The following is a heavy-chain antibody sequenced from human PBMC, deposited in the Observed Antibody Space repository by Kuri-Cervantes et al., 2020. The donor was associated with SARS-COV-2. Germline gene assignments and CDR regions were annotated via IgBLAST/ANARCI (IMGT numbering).Heavy chain of an antibody. D-gene: IGHD3-10*01. CDR2: INPNSGGT. CDR1: GYTFTAYY. Sequence: ASVKVSCKASGYTFTAYYMHWVRQAPGQGLEWMGWINPNSGGTSYAQKFQGRVTMTRDTSTSTVYMELSSLRSEDTAVYYCAREPYYGSARDYYGMDVWGQGTTVTVSS. CDR3: AREPYYGSARDYYGMDV. J-gene: IGHJ6*02. V-gene: IGHV1-2*02.